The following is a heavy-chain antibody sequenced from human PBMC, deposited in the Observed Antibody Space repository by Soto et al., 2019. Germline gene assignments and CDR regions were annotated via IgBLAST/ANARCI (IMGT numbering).Heavy chain of an antibody. CDR3: ARLVNYYFGMDV. V-gene: IGHV5-51*01. Sequence: PGESLKISCKASDTTHWIGWVRQKSGKGLEWMGIIYPGDSDTKYSPSFQGQVTISVDKSISTAYLHWSSLKASDTATYYCARLVNYYFGMDVWGLGXTVTVYS. J-gene: IGHJ6*02. CDR2: IYPGDSDT. CDR1: DTTHW.